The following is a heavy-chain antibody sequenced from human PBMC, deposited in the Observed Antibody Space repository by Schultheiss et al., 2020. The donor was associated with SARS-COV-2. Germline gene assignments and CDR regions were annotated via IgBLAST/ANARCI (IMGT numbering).Heavy chain of an antibody. J-gene: IGHJ4*02. CDR2: IYHSGST. Sequence: SQTLSLTCTVSGGSISSGDYYWSWIRQPPGKGLEWIGEIYHSGSTNYNPSLKSRLTISVDTSKNHFSLKLSSVTAADTAVYYCAREGSSVGPRPLDFWGQGTLVTVSS. CDR3: AREGSSVGPRPLDF. D-gene: IGHD6-6*01. CDR1: GGSISSGDYY. V-gene: IGHV4-30-4*01.